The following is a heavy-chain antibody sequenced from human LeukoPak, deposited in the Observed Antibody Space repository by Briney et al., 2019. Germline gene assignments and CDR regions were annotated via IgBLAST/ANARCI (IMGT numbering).Heavy chain of an antibody. J-gene: IGHJ4*02. Sequence: SETLSLTCTVSGGSISSSSYYWGWIRQPPGKGLEWIGSIYHSGSTYYNPSLKSRVTISVDTSKNHLSLKLTSVTAADTAMYYCVYDSSGYYYNFDYWGQGILVTVSS. D-gene: IGHD3-22*01. CDR1: GGSISSSSYY. CDR3: VYDSSGYYYNFDY. CDR2: IYHSGST. V-gene: IGHV4-39*02.